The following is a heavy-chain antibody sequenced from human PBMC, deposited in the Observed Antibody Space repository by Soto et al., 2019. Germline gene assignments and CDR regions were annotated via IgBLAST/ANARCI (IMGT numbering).Heavy chain of an antibody. CDR2: ISAYNGNT. Sequence: GASVKVSCKASGYTFTSYGISWVRQAPGQGLEWMGWISAYNGNTNYAQKLQGRVTMTTDTSTSTAYMELRSLRSDDTAVYYCARDIVVVVAATSSYYYYYYGMDVWGKGTTVTVSS. V-gene: IGHV1-18*01. D-gene: IGHD2-15*01. J-gene: IGHJ6*04. CDR3: ARDIVVVVAATSSYYYYYYGMDV. CDR1: GYTFTSYG.